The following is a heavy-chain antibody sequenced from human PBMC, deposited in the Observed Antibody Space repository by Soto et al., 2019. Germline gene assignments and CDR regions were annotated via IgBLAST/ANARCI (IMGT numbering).Heavy chain of an antibody. D-gene: IGHD2-2*01. J-gene: IGHJ6*02. CDR1: GFTFSNAW. V-gene: IGHV3-15*01. Sequence: GGSLRLSCAASGFTFSNAWMSWVRQAPGKGLEWVGRIKSKTDGGTTDYVAPVKGRFTISRDDSKNTLYLQMNSLKTEDTAVYYCTTLGYCSSTSCYVGGWGYYYGMDVWGQGTTVTVSS. CDR2: IKSKTDGGTT. CDR3: TTLGYCSSTSCYVGGWGYYYGMDV.